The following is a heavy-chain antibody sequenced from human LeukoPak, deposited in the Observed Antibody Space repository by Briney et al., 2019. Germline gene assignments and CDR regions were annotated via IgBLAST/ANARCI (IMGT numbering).Heavy chain of an antibody. CDR1: GFAFCTYA. Sequence: PGGSLRLSCAGSGFAFCTYAMSWVRQAPGMGLECGSSIRADGQVTYYADSVEGRFTVSRDNSKSTLYLQLNSLRAEDTATYYCARDPYNTILYRLAHWGQGTLVTVSS. V-gene: IGHV3-23*01. CDR2: IRADGQVT. J-gene: IGHJ4*02. D-gene: IGHD3-10*01. CDR3: ARDPYNTILYRLAH.